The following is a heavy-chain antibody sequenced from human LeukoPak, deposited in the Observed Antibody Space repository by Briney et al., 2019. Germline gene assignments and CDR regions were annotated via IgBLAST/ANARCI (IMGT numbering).Heavy chain of an antibody. CDR3: ARLVTLVAAWFDP. CDR2: IDPSDSYT. Sequence: GESLRISCKGSGYSFTSYWIIWVRQMPGKGLEWMGRIDPSDSYTNYSPSFQGHATISADKSINTAYLQWSSLKASDTAMYYCARLVTLVAAWFDPWGQGTLVTVSS. D-gene: IGHD4-11*01. CDR1: GYSFTSYW. J-gene: IGHJ5*02. V-gene: IGHV5-10-1*01.